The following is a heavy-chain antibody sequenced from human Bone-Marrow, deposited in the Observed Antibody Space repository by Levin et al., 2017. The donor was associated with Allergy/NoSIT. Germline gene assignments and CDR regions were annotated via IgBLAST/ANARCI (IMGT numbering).Heavy chain of an antibody. J-gene: IGHJ6*02. CDR2: IYYNGIT. CDR1: GGSMSLYY. V-gene: IGHV4-59*01. D-gene: IGHD4-17*01. CDR3: ARGYGLNGSPYFYYGMDV. Sequence: SETLSLTCTVSGGSMSLYYWSWIRQPPGKGLEWIGYIYYNGITNYNPSLKSRVTITIDTSKDQFSLKLNSVTAADTAVYYCARGYGLNGSPYFYYGMDVWGQGTTVTVSS.